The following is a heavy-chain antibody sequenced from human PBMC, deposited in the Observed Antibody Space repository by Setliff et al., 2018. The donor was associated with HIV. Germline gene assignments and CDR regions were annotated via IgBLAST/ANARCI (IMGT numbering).Heavy chain of an antibody. J-gene: IGHJ4*02. Sequence: PSETLSLTCTVSGGSISSSSYYWGWIRQPPGKGLEWIGSIFSDGRTYYNPSLKSRVTIPMDTSKTQFSLKLSSLTAADTAVYYCARGRTGHDYWGQGTLVTVSS. CDR3: ARGRTGHDY. V-gene: IGHV4-39*07. CDR2: IFSDGRT. CDR1: GGSISSSSYY.